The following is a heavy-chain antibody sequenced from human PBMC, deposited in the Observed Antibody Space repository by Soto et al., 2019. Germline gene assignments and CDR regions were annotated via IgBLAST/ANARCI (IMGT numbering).Heavy chain of an antibody. D-gene: IGHD4-17*01. CDR2: IYYSGST. CDR3: ARMLTTVTTGGFDP. V-gene: IGHV4-59*01. J-gene: IGHJ5*02. Sequence: PSETLSLTCIVSGGSITSYHWSWIRQPPGKGLEWIGYIYYSGSTNYNHSLKSRVTISVDTSKNQFSLKLSSVTAADTAVYYCARMLTTVTTGGFDPWGQGTLVTVSS. CDR1: GGSITSYH.